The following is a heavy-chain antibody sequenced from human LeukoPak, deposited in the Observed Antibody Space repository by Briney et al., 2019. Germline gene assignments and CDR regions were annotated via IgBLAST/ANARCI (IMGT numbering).Heavy chain of an antibody. J-gene: IGHJ6*03. Sequence: AASVKVSCKASGYTFTGYYMHWVRQAPGQGLERMGWINPDSGGTNYAQKFQGRVTMTRDTSISTAYMELSRLRSDDTAVYYCARGLRYCSGGSCYWYYMDVWGKGTTVTVSS. V-gene: IGHV1-2*02. CDR3: ARGLRYCSGGSCYWYYMDV. CDR2: INPDSGGT. D-gene: IGHD2-15*01. CDR1: GYTFTGYY.